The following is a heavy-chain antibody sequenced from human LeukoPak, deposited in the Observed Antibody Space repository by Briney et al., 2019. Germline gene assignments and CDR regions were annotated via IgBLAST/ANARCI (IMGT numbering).Heavy chain of an antibody. Sequence: SETLSLTCAVYGGSFSGYYWSWIRQPPGKGLEWIGEINHSGSTNYNPSLKSRVTISVDTSKNQFSLKLSSVTAADTAVYYCARPGYCSGGSCYPGVGAFDIWGQGTMVTVSS. V-gene: IGHV4-34*01. CDR1: GGSFSGYY. D-gene: IGHD2-15*01. J-gene: IGHJ3*02. CDR2: INHSGST. CDR3: ARPGYCSGGSCYPGVGAFDI.